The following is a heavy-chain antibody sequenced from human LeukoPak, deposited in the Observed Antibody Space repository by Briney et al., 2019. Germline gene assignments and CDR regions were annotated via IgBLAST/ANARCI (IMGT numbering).Heavy chain of an antibody. Sequence: SETLSLTCSVSGDSISSYYWSWIRQPPGKGLEWIGNIHYSGSPNYNPSLKSRVTISLDTSENQFSLRLSSVTAADTAVYYCTRDRRAAGSIFDYWGQGTLVTVSS. D-gene: IGHD6-13*01. CDR2: IHYSGSP. J-gene: IGHJ4*02. CDR1: GDSISSYY. CDR3: TRDRRAAGSIFDY. V-gene: IGHV4-59*01.